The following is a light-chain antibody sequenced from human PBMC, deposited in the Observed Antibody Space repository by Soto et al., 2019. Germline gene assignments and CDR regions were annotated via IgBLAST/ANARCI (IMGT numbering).Light chain of an antibody. V-gene: IGKV3-20*01. CDR1: HSVISSY. CDR3: QQYGNSHTWT. J-gene: IGKJ1*01. CDR2: GAA. Sequence: EVVLTQSPGPMSFSPGERTALSYRASHSVISSYLSWYQQQTGQDPSLLIYGAASSATGVPDRCFRGRSWGNLALTISRLEHEDSAAYYCQQYGNSHTWTFGQGTNVDI.